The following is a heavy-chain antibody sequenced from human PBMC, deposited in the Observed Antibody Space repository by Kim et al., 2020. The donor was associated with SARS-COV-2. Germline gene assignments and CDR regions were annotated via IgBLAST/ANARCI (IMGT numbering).Heavy chain of an antibody. Sequence: GGSLRLSCEASGFIFSSYTMNWVRQAPGKGLEWVSKITSTTSHIYYAESVKGRFTISRDNVKNSLYLQMNSLTAEDTAVYYCAKDAEFYDGPGFDSWGQGTLVTGSS. D-gene: IGHD3-22*01. V-gene: IGHV3-21*01. CDR3: AKDAEFYDGPGFDS. CDR2: ITSTTSHI. J-gene: IGHJ4*02. CDR1: GFIFSSYT.